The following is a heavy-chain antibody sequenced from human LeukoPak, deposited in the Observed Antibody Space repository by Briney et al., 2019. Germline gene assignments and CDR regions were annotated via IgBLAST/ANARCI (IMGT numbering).Heavy chain of an antibody. D-gene: IGHD3-3*01. CDR2: IYYSGST. V-gene: IGHV4-59*08. CDR1: GGSISSYY. Sequence: PSETLSLTCTVSGGSISSYYWSWIRQPPGKGLEWIGCIYYSGSTNYNPSLKSRATISVDTSKNQFSLKLSSVTAADTAVYYCARTQYYDFWSGYSDFNWFDPWGQGTLVTVSS. J-gene: IGHJ5*02. CDR3: ARTQYYDFWSGYSDFNWFDP.